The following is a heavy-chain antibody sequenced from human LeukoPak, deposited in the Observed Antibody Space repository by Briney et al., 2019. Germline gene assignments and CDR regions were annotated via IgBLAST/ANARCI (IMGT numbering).Heavy chain of an antibody. CDR3: ARSILPAANAIDY. D-gene: IGHD2-2*01. J-gene: IGHJ4*02. CDR2: MSSSGSTI. V-gene: IGHV3-48*04. CDR1: GLTFSSYW. Sequence: PGGSLRLSCAASGLTFSSYWMSWVRQAPGKGLEWISYMSSSGSTISYADSVTGRFTVSRDNAKNSLYLQMNSLRAEDTAVYYCARSILPAANAIDYWGQGTLLTVSS.